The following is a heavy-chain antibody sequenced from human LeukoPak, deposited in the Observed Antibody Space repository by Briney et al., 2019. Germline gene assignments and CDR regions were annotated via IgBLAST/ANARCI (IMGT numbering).Heavy chain of an antibody. CDR3: TRDRGAYNLYDY. Sequence: GRSLRLSCTASGFTFGDYAMSWIRQAPGKGLEWVGFIRSKAYGETADYAASVKGRFTISRDDTKAIAYLQMNSLKTEDTAVYHCTRDRGAYNLYDYWGQGTLVTVSS. D-gene: IGHD1-1*01. CDR2: IRSKAYGETA. CDR1: GFTFGDYA. V-gene: IGHV3-49*03. J-gene: IGHJ4*02.